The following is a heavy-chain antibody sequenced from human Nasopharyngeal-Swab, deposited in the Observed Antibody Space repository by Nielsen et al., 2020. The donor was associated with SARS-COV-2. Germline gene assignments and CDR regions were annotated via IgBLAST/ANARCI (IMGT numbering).Heavy chain of an antibody. CDR2: IYYSGST. CDR3: ARPHYDFWSGYGGGFDP. CDR1: GGSISSSSYY. J-gene: IGHJ5*02. Sequence: ESLKISCTVSGGSISSSSYYWGWIRQPPGKGLEWIGSIYYSGSTYYNPSLKSRVTISVDTSKNQFSLKLSSVTAADTAVYYCARPHYDFWSGYGGGFDPWGQGTLVTVSS. D-gene: IGHD3-3*01. V-gene: IGHV4-39*01.